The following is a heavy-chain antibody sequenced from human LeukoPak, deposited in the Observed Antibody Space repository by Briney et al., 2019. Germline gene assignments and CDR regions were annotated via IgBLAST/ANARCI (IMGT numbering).Heavy chain of an antibody. V-gene: IGHV1-69*06. CDR1: GGTFSSYA. CDR3: ASNPLGSFDY. D-gene: IGHD3-16*01. J-gene: IGHJ4*02. CDR2: IIPIFGTA. Sequence: SVKVSCKASGGTFSSYAISWVRQAPGQGLEWMGGIIPIFGTANYAQKFQGRVTIAADKSTSTAYMELSSLRSEDTAVYYCASNPLGSFDYWGQGTLVTVSS.